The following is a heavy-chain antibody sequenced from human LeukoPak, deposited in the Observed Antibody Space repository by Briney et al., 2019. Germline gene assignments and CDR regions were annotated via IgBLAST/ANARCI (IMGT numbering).Heavy chain of an antibody. J-gene: IGHJ4*02. Sequence: VASVKVSCKASGYTFTSYDINWVRQAPGQGLEWMGWINPNSGGTNYAQKFQGRVTMTRDTSISTAYMELSRLRSDDTAVYYCARAWYSGSYPDYWGQGTLVTVSS. CDR3: ARAWYSGSYPDY. V-gene: IGHV1-2*02. CDR2: INPNSGGT. D-gene: IGHD1-26*01. CDR1: GYTFTSYD.